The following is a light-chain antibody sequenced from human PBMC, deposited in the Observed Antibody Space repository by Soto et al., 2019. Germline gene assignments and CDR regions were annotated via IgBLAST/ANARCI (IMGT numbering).Light chain of an antibody. V-gene: IGKV1-39*01. CDR1: QSISSY. Sequence: DIQMTQSPYSLSASVGDRVTITCRASQSISSYLNWYQQKPGKAPQLLIYAASSSQSGIPSRFSGSGSGTDFTLTISSLQPEGFATYYFQQSYSTPLTFGGGTKVEIK. J-gene: IGKJ4*01. CDR2: AAS. CDR3: QQSYSTPLT.